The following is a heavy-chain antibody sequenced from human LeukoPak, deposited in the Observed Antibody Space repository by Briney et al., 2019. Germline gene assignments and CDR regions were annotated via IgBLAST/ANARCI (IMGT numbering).Heavy chain of an antibody. V-gene: IGHV4-61*02. Sequence: PSETLSLTCTVSGGSISSDNYSWSWIRQPAGKGLEWIGRIYTSGSTNYNPSLKSRVTISVDTSKNQFSLKLSSVTAADTAVYYCARGSLTFGGVIVIPKYFDLWGRGTLVTVSS. CDR3: ARGSLTFGGVIVIPKYFDL. D-gene: IGHD3-16*02. CDR1: GGSISSDNYS. J-gene: IGHJ2*01. CDR2: IYTSGST.